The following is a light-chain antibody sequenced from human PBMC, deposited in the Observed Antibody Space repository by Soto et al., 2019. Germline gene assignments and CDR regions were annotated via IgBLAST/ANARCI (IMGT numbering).Light chain of an antibody. V-gene: IGKV3-15*01. CDR3: QLYNIWPSP. J-gene: IGKJ1*01. CDR1: QSVSSSY. CDR2: GAS. Sequence: ELKLTQSPGTWSVSPGERAPLSCRASQSVSSSYLAWYQQKPGQAPRLLIYGASTRATGIPARFSGSGSGTEFTLTISSLQSGDFAVYYCQLYNIWPSPFAQGTKVDIK.